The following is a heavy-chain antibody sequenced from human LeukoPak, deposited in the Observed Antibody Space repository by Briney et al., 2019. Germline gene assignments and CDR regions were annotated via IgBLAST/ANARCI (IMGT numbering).Heavy chain of an antibody. V-gene: IGHV4-39*01. CDR2: IYYSGST. D-gene: IGHD6-13*01. Sequence: SETLSLTCTVSGRSISSSSYYWGWIRQPPGKVLEWIGSIYYSGSTYYNPSLKSRVTISVDTSKNQFSLKLSSVTAADTAVYYCARIAAETYYYYYGMDVWGQGTTVTVSS. J-gene: IGHJ6*02. CDR1: GRSISSSSYY. CDR3: ARIAAETYYYYYGMDV.